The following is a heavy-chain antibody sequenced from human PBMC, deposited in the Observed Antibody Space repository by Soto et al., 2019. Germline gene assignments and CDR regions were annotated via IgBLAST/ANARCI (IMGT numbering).Heavy chain of an antibody. CDR1: GYTFTSYG. D-gene: IGHD6-6*01. CDR3: AIRTGQLPYYFDY. V-gene: IGHV1-18*01. Sequence: ASVKVSCKASGYTFTSYGLSWMRQAPGQGLEWLGWITVYNGKTNYAQKLQGRVTMTTDTSTSTAYLELRSLRYDDTAVYYCAIRTGQLPYYFDYGGQGTLVTVSS. CDR2: ITVYNGKT. J-gene: IGHJ4*02.